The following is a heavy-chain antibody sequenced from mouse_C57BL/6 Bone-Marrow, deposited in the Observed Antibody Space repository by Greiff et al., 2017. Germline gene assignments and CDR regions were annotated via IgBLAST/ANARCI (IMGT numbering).Heavy chain of an antibody. J-gene: IGHJ4*01. CDR1: GYTFTSYW. Sequence: QVQLQQPGAELVKPGASVKVSCKASGYTFTSYWMHWVKQRPGQGLEWIGRIHPSDSDTNYNQKFKGKATLTVDKSSSTAYMQLSSLTSEDSAVYYCAIYVWLRGGGYYYAMDYWGQGTSVTVSS. V-gene: IGHV1-74*01. D-gene: IGHD2-2*01. CDR3: AIYVWLRGGGYYYAMDY. CDR2: IHPSDSDT.